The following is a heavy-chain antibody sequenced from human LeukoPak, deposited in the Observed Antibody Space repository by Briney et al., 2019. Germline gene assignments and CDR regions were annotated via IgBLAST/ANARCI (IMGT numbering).Heavy chain of an antibody. D-gene: IGHD1-1*01. CDR2: INPGGGSA. V-gene: IGHV1-46*01. CDR1: GYTCTNYY. J-gene: IGHJ4*02. Sequence: GASVKVSCKPSGYTCTNYYIHWVRQAPGQGLEWMGIINPGGGSATYAQKFQGRVTMTSDASTSTVYMDLISLRSEDTAMYYCARDSGFGYFDFWGQGTLVTVSS. CDR3: ARDSGFGYFDF.